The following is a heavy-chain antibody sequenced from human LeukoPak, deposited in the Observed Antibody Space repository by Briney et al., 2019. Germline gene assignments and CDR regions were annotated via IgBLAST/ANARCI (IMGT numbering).Heavy chain of an antibody. Sequence: PGGSLRLSCAASGFTFSSYGMHWVRQAPGKGLEWVAVIWYDGSNKYYADCVKGRFTISRDNSKNTLYLQMNSLRAEDTAVYYCAREPYHYYGSGSYPRYWGQGTLVTVSS. J-gene: IGHJ4*02. CDR3: AREPYHYYGSGSYPRY. CDR1: GFTFSSYG. D-gene: IGHD3-10*01. CDR2: IWYDGSNK. V-gene: IGHV3-33*01.